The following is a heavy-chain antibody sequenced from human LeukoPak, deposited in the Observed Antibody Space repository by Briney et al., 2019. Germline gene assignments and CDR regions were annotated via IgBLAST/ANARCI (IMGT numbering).Heavy chain of an antibody. CDR1: GFTFRSNG. Sequence: GGSLRLSCAASGFTFRSNGMHWVRQAPGKGLEWVAHIQNDGNNKKYADSVKGRFTISRDNSQNTLYLEMNNVRAEDTSVYYCARDWGTSSLYLVNWGRGTLVTVSS. CDR2: IQNDGNNK. J-gene: IGHJ4*02. D-gene: IGHD6-6*01. CDR3: ARDWGTSSLYLVN. V-gene: IGHV3-30*02.